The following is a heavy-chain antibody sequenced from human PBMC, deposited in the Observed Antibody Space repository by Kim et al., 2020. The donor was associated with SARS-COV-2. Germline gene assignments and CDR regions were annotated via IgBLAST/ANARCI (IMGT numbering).Heavy chain of an antibody. CDR1: GFTFSSYA. CDR3: AKAGSSYITMIDY. CDR2: ISGSGGST. J-gene: IGHJ4*02. Sequence: GGSLRLSCAASGFTFSSYAMSWVRQAPGKGLEWVSAISGSGGSTYYTDSVKGRFTISRDNSKNTLYLQMNSLRAEDTAVYYCAKAGSSYITMIDYWGQGTLVTVSS. V-gene: IGHV3-23*01. D-gene: IGHD3-22*01.